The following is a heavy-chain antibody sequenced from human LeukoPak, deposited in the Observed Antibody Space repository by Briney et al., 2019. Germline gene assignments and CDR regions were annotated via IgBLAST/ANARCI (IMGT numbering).Heavy chain of an antibody. CDR3: ASFSWGSGSYNQEAIWSWFDP. D-gene: IGHD3-10*01. Sequence: PSETLSLTCTVSGGSISAYYWSWIRQPPGKGLEWIGYINYSGNTNYNPSLKSRVTISVDTSENQFSLKLSSVTAADTAVYYCASFSWGSGSYNQEAIWSWFDPWGQRTVVLVSS. V-gene: IGHV4-59*08. J-gene: IGHJ5*02. CDR2: INYSGNT. CDR1: GGSISAYY.